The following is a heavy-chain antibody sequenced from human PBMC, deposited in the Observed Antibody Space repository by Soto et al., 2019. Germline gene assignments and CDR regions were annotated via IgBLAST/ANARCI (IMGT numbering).Heavy chain of an antibody. V-gene: IGHV3-74*01. CDR3: TRGRSGYSGYDPLDY. J-gene: IGHJ4*02. Sequence: GGSLRISCAASGFTFSAYWMHWVRQAPGKGLVWVSRIKSDGSSTSYADSVKGRFTISRDNAKNTLYLQMNSLRAEDTAVYYCTRGRSGYSGYDPLDYWGQGTLVTVSS. CDR1: GFTFSAYW. CDR2: IKSDGSST. D-gene: IGHD5-12*01.